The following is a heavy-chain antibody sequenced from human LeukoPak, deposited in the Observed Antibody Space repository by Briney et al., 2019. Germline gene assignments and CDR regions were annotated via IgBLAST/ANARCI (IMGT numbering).Heavy chain of an antibody. Sequence: GGSLRLSCAASGFTFSNYAVHWVRQAPGKGLEWVSVISYEGSKKYYADSVKGRFTISRDNSKNTVHLQMNSLSTEDTAVYYCAKDRAEATRRSLDYWGQGTLVTVSS. CDR3: AKDRAEATRRSLDY. CDR1: GFTFSNYA. J-gene: IGHJ4*02. D-gene: IGHD1-26*01. CDR2: ISYEGSKK. V-gene: IGHV3-30*04.